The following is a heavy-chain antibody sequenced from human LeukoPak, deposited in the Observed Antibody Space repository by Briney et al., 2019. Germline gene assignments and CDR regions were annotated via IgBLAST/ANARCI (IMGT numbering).Heavy chain of an antibody. D-gene: IGHD1-26*01. V-gene: IGHV3-15*01. CDR3: SSRVGGY. CDR1: GFSFSNAW. CDR2: IRSRTDGGTV. J-gene: IGHJ4*02. Sequence: GGSLRLSCVASGFSFSNAWMSWVRQAPGKGLEWLGRIRSRTDGGTVDYAAPVTGRFTISRDDSINTLYLQMNSLKTEDTAVYYCSSRVGGYWGQGTLVTVSS.